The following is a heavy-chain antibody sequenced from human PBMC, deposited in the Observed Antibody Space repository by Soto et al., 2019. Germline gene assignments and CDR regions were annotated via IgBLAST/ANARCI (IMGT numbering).Heavy chain of an antibody. D-gene: IGHD2-8*02. V-gene: IGHV3-9*01. J-gene: IGHJ6*02. CDR1: GFSFGDYA. CDR3: AKSTGGTANGLDV. Sequence: GGSLRLSCAASGFSFGDYAIHWVRQAPGKGLEWVSGISWKSGSIGYADSVKGRFTISRDNAKNSLYLLMSSLRAEDTALYYCAKSTGGTANGLDVWGQGTTVTVS. CDR2: ISWKSGSI.